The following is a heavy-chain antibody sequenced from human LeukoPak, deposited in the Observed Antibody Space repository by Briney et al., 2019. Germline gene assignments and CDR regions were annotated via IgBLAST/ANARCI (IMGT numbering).Heavy chain of an antibody. CDR1: GGSFSGYC. V-gene: IGHV4-34*01. CDR3: ARGRIRFTIFGVARDAFDI. D-gene: IGHD3-3*01. CDR2: INHSGST. J-gene: IGHJ3*02. Sequence: SETLSLTCAVYGGSFSGYCWSWIRQPPGKGLEWIGEINHSGSTNYNPSLKSRVTISVDTSKNQFSLKLSSVTAADTAVYYCARGRIRFTIFGVARDAFDIWGQGTMVTVSS.